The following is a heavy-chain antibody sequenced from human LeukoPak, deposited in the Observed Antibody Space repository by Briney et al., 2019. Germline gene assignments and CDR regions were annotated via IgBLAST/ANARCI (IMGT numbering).Heavy chain of an antibody. CDR1: GFSFSSYG. D-gene: IGHD3-10*01. J-gene: IGHJ4*02. CDR3: AASNFITMVRGVTHGDY. Sequence: GGSLRLSCAGSGFSFSSYGMHWVRQAPGKGLEWMAFIRSDGSNKYYADSVKGRFTISRDNSKNTLYLQMNSLRAEDTAVYYCAASNFITMVRGVTHGDYWGQGTLVTVSS. V-gene: IGHV3-30*02. CDR2: IRSDGSNK.